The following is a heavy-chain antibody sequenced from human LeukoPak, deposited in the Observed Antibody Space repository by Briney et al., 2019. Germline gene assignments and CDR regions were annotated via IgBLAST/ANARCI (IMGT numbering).Heavy chain of an antibody. CDR3: AKDAVGAVVVTYIDY. J-gene: IGHJ4*02. CDR2: IIPIFGTA. CDR1: GGTFSSYA. Sequence: SVKVSCKASGGTFSSYAISWVRQAPGQGLEWMGGIIPIFGTANYAQKFQGRVTITADESTSTAYMELSSLRSGDTAVYYCAKDAVGAVVVTYIDYWGQGTLVTVSS. D-gene: IGHD3-22*01. V-gene: IGHV1-69*13.